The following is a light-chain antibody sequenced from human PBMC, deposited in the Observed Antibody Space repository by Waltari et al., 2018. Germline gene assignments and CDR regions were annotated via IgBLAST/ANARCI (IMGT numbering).Light chain of an antibody. J-gene: IGKJ4*01. CDR3: QHYSSYPPT. Sequence: DIQMTQSPSTLSASIGDRVTITCRTSLSISSWLAWYQQKPGKAPKLLIYQASSLERDVPSRFSGSGSGTEFTLTISSLQPDDFATFYCQHYSSYPPTFGGGTKVEIK. CDR1: LSISSW. CDR2: QAS. V-gene: IGKV1-5*03.